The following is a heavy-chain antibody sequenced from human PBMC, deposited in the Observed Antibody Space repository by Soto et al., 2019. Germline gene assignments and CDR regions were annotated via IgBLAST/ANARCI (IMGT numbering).Heavy chain of an antibody. Sequence: GASVKVSCKASGYTFTSYAMHWVRQAPGQRLEWMGWINAGNGNTKYSQKFQGRVTITRDTSASTAYMELNSLRAEDTAVYYCARDYLVIPHRVIDYWGQGTLVTVSS. D-gene: IGHD2-15*01. CDR1: GYTFTSYA. J-gene: IGHJ4*02. CDR3: ARDYLVIPHRVIDY. CDR2: INAGNGNT. V-gene: IGHV1-3*01.